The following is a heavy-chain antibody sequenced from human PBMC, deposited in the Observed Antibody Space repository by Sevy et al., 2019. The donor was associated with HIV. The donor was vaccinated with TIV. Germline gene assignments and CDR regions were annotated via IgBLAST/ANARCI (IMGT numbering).Heavy chain of an antibody. V-gene: IGHV3-11*06. CDR3: ARLSGLRYFDWLLPDY. CDR1: GFTFSDYY. CDR2: ISSGSSYT. Sequence: GGSLRLSCAASGFTFSDYYMSWIRQAPGKGLEWVSYISSGSSYTNYADSVKGRFTISRDNAKNSLYLQMNSLRAEDTAVYYCARLSGLRYFDWLLPDYWGQGTLVTVSS. J-gene: IGHJ4*02. D-gene: IGHD3-9*01.